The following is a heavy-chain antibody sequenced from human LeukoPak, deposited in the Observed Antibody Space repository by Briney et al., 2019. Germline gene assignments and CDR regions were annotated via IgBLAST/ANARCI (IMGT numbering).Heavy chain of an antibody. V-gene: IGHV1-18*01. CDR1: GYSFSIYG. CDR3: ARCGAAVTTHFSH. Sequence: ASVQVSCKASGYSFSIYGITWARQAPGQGLEYLGWISASDGTTNYAQKVQDRVTMTTDTSTRIAYLELRRLRYEDTAVYYCARCGAAVTTHFSHWGQGTLVTVS. D-gene: IGHD4-17*01. J-gene: IGHJ4*02. CDR2: ISASDGTT.